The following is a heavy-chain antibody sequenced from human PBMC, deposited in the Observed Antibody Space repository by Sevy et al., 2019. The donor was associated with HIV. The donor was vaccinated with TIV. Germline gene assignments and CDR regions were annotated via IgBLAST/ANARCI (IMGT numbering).Heavy chain of an antibody. CDR1: GLTFSSYW. Sequence: GGSLRLSCAASGLTFSSYWMSWVRQAPGKGLEWVANIKQDGSEKYYVDSVKGRFTISRDNAKNSLYLQMNSLRAEDTAVYYCARAIYGDYTDAFDIWGQGTMVTVSS. CDR3: ARAIYGDYTDAFDI. J-gene: IGHJ3*02. D-gene: IGHD4-17*01. V-gene: IGHV3-7*03. CDR2: IKQDGSEK.